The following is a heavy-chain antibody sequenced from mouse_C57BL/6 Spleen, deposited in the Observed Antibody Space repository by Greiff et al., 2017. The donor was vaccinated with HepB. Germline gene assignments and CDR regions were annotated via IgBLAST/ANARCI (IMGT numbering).Heavy chain of an antibody. J-gene: IGHJ4*01. D-gene: IGHD6-1*01. CDR2: IDPSDSYT. CDR3: ATQPYAMDY. V-gene: IGHV1-59*01. CDR1: GYTFTSYW. Sequence: QVQLQQPGAELVRPGTSVKLSCKASGYTFTSYWMHWVKQRPGQGLEWIGVIDPSDSYTNYNQKFKGKATLTVDTSSSTAYMQLSSLTSEDSAVYYCATQPYAMDYWGQGTSVTVSS.